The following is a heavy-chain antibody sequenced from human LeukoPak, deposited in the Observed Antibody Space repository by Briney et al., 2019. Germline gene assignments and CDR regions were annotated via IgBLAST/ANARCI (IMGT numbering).Heavy chain of an antibody. Sequence: GGSLRLSCAASGFTFSSYSMNWVRQAPGKGLEWVSSISSSSSYIYYADSVKGRFTISRDNAKNSLYLRMNSLRAEDTAVYYCARSTVTTGLAFDYWGQGTLVTVSS. CDR1: GFTFSSYS. CDR3: ARSTVTTGLAFDY. J-gene: IGHJ4*02. V-gene: IGHV3-21*01. D-gene: IGHD4-11*01. CDR2: ISSSSSYI.